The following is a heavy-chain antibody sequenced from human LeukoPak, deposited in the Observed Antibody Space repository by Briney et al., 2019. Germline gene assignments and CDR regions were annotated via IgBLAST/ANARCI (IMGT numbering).Heavy chain of an antibody. CDR2: IYYSGST. D-gene: IGHD3-9*01. Sequence: SETLSLTCTVSGDSISSYYWSWIRQPPGKGLEWIGYIYYSGSTNYNPSLKSRVTISVDTSKNQFSLKLSSVTAADTAVYYCARGNYDILTGATRFDPWGQGTLVTVSS. CDR1: GDSISSYY. J-gene: IGHJ5*02. V-gene: IGHV4-59*01. CDR3: ARGNYDILTGATRFDP.